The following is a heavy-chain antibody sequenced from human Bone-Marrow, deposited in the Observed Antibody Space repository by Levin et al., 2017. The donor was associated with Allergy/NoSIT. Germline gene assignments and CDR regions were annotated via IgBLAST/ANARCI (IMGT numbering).Heavy chain of an antibody. Sequence: ASVKVSCKASAYTFTGQYMHWVRQAPGQGLEWMGRINPNTGVTNYAQKFQGRVTLTLDTSISTAYMELSRLSSDDTAVYYCADGSASNKYGMDLWGQGTTVTVSS. D-gene: IGHD1-26*01. V-gene: IGHV1-2*06. CDR1: AYTFTGQY. CDR2: INPNTGVT. CDR3: ADGSASNKYGMDL. J-gene: IGHJ6*02.